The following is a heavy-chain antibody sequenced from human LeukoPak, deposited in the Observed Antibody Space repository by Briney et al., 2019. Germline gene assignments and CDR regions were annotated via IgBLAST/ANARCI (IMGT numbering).Heavy chain of an antibody. Sequence: SETLSLTCSVSGGSISTYYWSWIRQPPGKGLEWMGYVYYSGTTNYHPSLKGRVTISSDTSKHQFSLNLRSVNAADTAIYYCARHGGSLGYFDSWGQGTLVTVSS. D-gene: IGHD1-26*01. CDR1: GGSISTYY. CDR3: ARHGGSLGYFDS. CDR2: VYYSGTT. J-gene: IGHJ4*02. V-gene: IGHV4-59*08.